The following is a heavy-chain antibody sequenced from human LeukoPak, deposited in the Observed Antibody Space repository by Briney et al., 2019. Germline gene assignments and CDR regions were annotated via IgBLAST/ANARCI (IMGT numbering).Heavy chain of an antibody. CDR2: ISAYNGDT. D-gene: IGHD3-22*01. Sequence: ASVNVSCKASGYTFSNYDIPWVRQAPGQGLEWLGWISAYNGDTNYAQKLQGRVTMTTDTSTGTAYMELRSLRSDDTAVYYCARHYYDSGGYNSAFDYWGQGTLVNVSS. V-gene: IGHV1-18*01. CDR1: GYTFSNYD. CDR3: ARHYYDSGGYNSAFDY. J-gene: IGHJ4*02.